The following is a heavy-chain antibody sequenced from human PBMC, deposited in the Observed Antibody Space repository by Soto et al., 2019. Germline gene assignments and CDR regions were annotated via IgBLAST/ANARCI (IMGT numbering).Heavy chain of an antibody. V-gene: IGHV4-59*01. J-gene: IGHJ5*02. CDR1: GGAFRSYF. CDR3: ARDDPFDP. CDR2: IHSSGRS. Sequence: QVRLRESGPQVVKPSATLSLNCNVSGGAFRSYFWWWIRQPPGKGLEWIGNIHSSGRSNYNPSFKSRVSMSIDPSKNQFSVRLTSVTPADTAVYYCARDDPFDPWGQGILVTVSS.